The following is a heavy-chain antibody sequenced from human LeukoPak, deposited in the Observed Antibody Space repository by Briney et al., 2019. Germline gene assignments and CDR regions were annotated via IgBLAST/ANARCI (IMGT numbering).Heavy chain of an antibody. CDR2: IYYSGST. CDR1: GGSISSSNYY. V-gene: IGHV4-39*07. D-gene: IGHD3-22*01. Sequence: SETLSLTCTASGGSISSSNYYWGWIRQPPGKGLEWIGSIYYSGSTYYNPSLKSRVTMSVDTSKNQFSLKLTSVTAADTAVYYCARVYYDSTGYYYRTRYYFDFWGQGTLVTVSS. CDR3: ARVYYDSTGYYYRTRYYFDF. J-gene: IGHJ4*02.